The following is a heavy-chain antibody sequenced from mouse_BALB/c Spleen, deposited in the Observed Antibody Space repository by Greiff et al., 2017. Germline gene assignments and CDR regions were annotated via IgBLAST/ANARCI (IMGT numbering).Heavy chain of an antibody. D-gene: IGHD3-2*01. CDR3: ARARQLGLPPFAY. CDR1: GFTFSDYY. V-gene: IGHV5-4*02. J-gene: IGHJ3*01. Sequence: EVQGVESGGGLVKPGGSLKLSCAASGFTFSDYYMYWVRQTPEKRLEWVATISDGGSYTYYPDSVKGRFTISRDNAKNNLYLQMSSLKSEDTAMYYCARARQLGLPPFAYWGQGTLVTVSA. CDR2: ISDGGSYT.